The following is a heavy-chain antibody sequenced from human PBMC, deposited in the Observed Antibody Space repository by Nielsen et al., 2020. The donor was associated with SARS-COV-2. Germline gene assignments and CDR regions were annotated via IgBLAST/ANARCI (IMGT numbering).Heavy chain of an antibody. Sequence: GGSLRLSCAASGFTSSSLCMSWVRQVPGKGLDWVADIKPDGSEKFYVDSVKGRFTISRDNAKNSMSLQMNSLRVEDTAVYYCARDWSRAFDVWGQGTMVTVSS. CDR1: GFTSSSLC. J-gene: IGHJ3*01. CDR3: ARDWSRAFDV. CDR2: IKPDGSEK. V-gene: IGHV3-7*01.